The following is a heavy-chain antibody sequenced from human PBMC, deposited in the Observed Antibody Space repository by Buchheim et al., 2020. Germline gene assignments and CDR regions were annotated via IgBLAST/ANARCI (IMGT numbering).Heavy chain of an antibody. J-gene: IGHJ4*02. Sequence: QVQLVQSGAEVKKPGASVKVSCKASGYTFTGYYMHWVRQAPGQGLEWMGWINPNSGGTYFAQKFQGRVTMTSDTSISQAYMELSRLRSDDTAVYYCARDGYSGYEAFDYWGQGTL. CDR2: INPNSGGT. V-gene: IGHV1-2*02. CDR3: ARDGYSGYEAFDY. CDR1: GYTFTGYY. D-gene: IGHD5-12*01.